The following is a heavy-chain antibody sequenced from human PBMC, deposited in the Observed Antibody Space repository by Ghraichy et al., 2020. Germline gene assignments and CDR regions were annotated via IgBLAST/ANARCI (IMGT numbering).Heavy chain of an antibody. D-gene: IGHD5-18*01. CDR2: ISWEGGNT. V-gene: IGHV3-43D*04. J-gene: IGHJ6*02. CDR1: GFTFDENA. Sequence: GGSLRLSCAASGFTFDENAMHWVRQAPGQGLEWVSLISWEGGNTYYADSVKGRFTISRDNSKNFLFLQMNSLRFEDTALYYCVKDMMADPAMITEYYGMDVWGQGTTVTVSS. CDR3: VKDMMADPAMITEYYGMDV.